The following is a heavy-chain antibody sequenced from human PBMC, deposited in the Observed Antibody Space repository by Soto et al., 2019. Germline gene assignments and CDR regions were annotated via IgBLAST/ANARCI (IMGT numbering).Heavy chain of an antibody. J-gene: IGHJ6*02. D-gene: IGHD6-19*01. Sequence: EGGLRRSCAASGFTFSSYAMSWVRQAPGKGLEWVSAISGSGGSTYYADSVKGRFTISRDNSKNTLYLQMNSLRAEDTAVYYCANRPSGWYNYYGMAVWGQGTTVTVSS. CDR2: ISGSGGST. CDR1: GFTFSSYA. CDR3: ANRPSGWYNYYGMAV. V-gene: IGHV3-23*01.